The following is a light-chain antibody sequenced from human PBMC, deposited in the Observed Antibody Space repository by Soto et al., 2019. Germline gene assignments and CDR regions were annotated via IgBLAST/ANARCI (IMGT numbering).Light chain of an antibody. J-gene: IGKJ1*01. CDR1: QSVSSSS. Sequence: EIVLTQSPGTLSLSPGERATLSCRASQSVSSSSLAWYQQKSGQAPRLVIYGGSSRATGIPDRFSGSGSGTDFTLTISRLEPEDFAVYYCQQYGSSWWTFGQGTKVEIK. V-gene: IGKV3-20*01. CDR2: GGS. CDR3: QQYGSSWWT.